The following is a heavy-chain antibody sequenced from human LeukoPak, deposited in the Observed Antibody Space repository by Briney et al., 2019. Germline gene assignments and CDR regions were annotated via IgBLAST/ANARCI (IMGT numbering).Heavy chain of an antibody. Sequence: ASVKVSCKASGYTFTSYAMNWVRQAPGQGLEWMGWINTNTGNPTYAQGFTGRFVFSLDTSVSTAYLQISSLKAEDTAVYYCARENSSWENYYYYYMDVWGKGTTVTVSS. J-gene: IGHJ6*03. V-gene: IGHV7-4-1*02. D-gene: IGHD6-13*01. CDR1: GYTFTSYA. CDR3: ARENSSWENYYYYYMDV. CDR2: INTNTGNP.